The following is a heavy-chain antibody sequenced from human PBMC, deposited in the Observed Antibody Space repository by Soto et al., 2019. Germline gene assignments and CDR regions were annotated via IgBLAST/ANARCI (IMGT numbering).Heavy chain of an antibody. V-gene: IGHV4-34*01. CDR2: INHSGST. CDR3: ARPRKVWQQLAPYDY. CDR1: GGSFSGYY. Sequence: SETLSLTCAVYGGSFSGYYWSWIRQPPGKGLEWIGEINHSGSTNYNPSLKSRVTISVDTSKNQFSLKLSSVTAADTAVYYCARPRKVWQQLAPYDYWGQGTLVTVSS. J-gene: IGHJ4*02. D-gene: IGHD6-13*01.